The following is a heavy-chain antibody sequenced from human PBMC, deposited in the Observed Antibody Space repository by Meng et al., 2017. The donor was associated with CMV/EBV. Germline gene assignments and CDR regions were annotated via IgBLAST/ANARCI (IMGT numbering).Heavy chain of an antibody. J-gene: IGHJ3*02. V-gene: IGHV3-30-3*01. CDR3: ARDSDSRGYYGAFDI. CDR1: GFTFSSYA. D-gene: IGHD3-22*01. CDR2: ISYDGSNK. Sequence: GESLKISCAASGFTFSSYAMHWVRQAPGKGLEWVAVISYDGSNKYYADSVKGRFTISRDNSKNTLYLQMNSLRAEDTAVYYCARDSDSRGYYGAFDIWGQGTMVTVSS.